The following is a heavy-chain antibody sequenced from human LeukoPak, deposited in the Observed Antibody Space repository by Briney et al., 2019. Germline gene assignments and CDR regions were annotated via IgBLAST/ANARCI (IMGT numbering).Heavy chain of an antibody. D-gene: IGHD3-10*01. CDR1: GASISSSHW. J-gene: IGHJ4*02. CDR3: ARGEEHGSGTVHFDY. CDR2: IYHGGST. V-gene: IGHV4-4*02. Sequence: SETLSLTCAVSGASISSSHWWSWVRQPPQKGLEWIGEIYHGGSTNCNPSLKGRVTISVDRSNNQFSLRLTSVTAADTAVYYCARGEEHGSGTVHFDYWGQRTLVTVSS.